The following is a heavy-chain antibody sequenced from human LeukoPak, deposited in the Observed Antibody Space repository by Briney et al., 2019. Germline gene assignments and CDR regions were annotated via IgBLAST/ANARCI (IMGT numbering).Heavy chain of an antibody. CDR3: AKDMRTEYYDTLTGYLDY. D-gene: IGHD3-9*01. V-gene: IGHV3-9*01. J-gene: IGHJ4*02. Sequence: PGRSLRLSCAASGFTFDDYAMHWVQQAPGKGLEWVSGISWNSGSIGYADSVKGRFTISRDNAKNSLYLQMNSLRAEDTALYYCAKDMRTEYYDTLTGYLDYWGQGTLVTVSS. CDR1: GFTFDDYA. CDR2: ISWNSGSI.